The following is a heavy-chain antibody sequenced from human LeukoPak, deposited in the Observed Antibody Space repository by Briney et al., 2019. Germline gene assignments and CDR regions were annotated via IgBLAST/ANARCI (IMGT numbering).Heavy chain of an antibody. Sequence: SETLSLTCTVSGGSIGSYYWTWIRQPPGKGLELIGYIYYSRTTNYNPSLKSRVTISVDTSRNQFSLKLSSVTAADTAVYYCARQVPYYYDNSGFSRAFDLWGQGTMVTVSS. V-gene: IGHV4-59*08. CDR3: ARQVPYYYDNSGFSRAFDL. CDR1: GGSIGSYY. CDR2: IYYSRTT. D-gene: IGHD3-22*01. J-gene: IGHJ3*01.